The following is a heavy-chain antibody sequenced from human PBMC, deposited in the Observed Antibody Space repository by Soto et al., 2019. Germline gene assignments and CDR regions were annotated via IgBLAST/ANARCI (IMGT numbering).Heavy chain of an antibody. CDR1: DNTFTHYG. J-gene: IGHJ6*02. CDR3: AATGGNYFGLDV. CDR2: ISGYNGNT. Sequence: ASVKFSCKSSDNTFTHYGINWVRQAPGQGLEWMGWISGYNGNTKYAQKFQDRVTMTADTSTRTAFMEVRSLTSDDTGVYFCAATGGNYFGLDVWGQGTTVTVSS. V-gene: IGHV1-18*01. D-gene: IGHD2-8*02.